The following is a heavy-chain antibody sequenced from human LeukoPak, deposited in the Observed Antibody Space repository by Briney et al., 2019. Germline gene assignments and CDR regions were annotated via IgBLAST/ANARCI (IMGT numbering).Heavy chain of an antibody. CDR2: ISSGSSTI. J-gene: IGHJ4*02. V-gene: IGHV3-48*02. CDR3: ARDGSSDY. Sequence: GGSLRHSRAAPGFTFTIYGTNWVPQAPGKGLEWVLYISSGSSTIYYADSVKGRFTISRDNAKNSLYLQMNSLRDDDTAVYYCARDGSSDYWGEGTLVTVSS. CDR1: GFTFTIYG.